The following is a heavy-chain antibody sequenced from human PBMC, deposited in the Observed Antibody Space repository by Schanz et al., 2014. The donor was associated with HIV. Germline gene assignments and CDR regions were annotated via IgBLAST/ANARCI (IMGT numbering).Heavy chain of an antibody. CDR2: VNHSGDA. CDR3: ARGEGYYYDSSGFPLASGMDV. V-gene: IGHV4-34*02. Sequence: QVQLQQWGAGLLKPSETLSLTCAVYGSSVTYFYWSWIRQSPGKGLEWIAEVNHSGDANHNPSLKSRVTISVDTSKNQFSLKLDSVTAADTAVYYCARGEGYYYDSSGFPLASGMDVWGQGTTVTVSS. J-gene: IGHJ6*02. D-gene: IGHD3-22*01. CDR1: GSSVTYFY.